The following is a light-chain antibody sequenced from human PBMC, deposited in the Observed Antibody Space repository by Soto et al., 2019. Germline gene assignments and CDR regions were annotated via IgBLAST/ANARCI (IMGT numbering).Light chain of an antibody. V-gene: IGKV2-28*01. Sequence: DIVMTQSPLSLPVTPGEPASISCRSSQSLLHSNGYNYLDWYLQKPGQSPQLLIYLGSNRASGVPDRFSGSGSGTYFTLKIIRVEAEDVGVHYCIQALQTPPITFGQGTRLESK. J-gene: IGKJ5*01. CDR1: QSLLHSNGYNY. CDR3: IQALQTPPIT. CDR2: LGS.